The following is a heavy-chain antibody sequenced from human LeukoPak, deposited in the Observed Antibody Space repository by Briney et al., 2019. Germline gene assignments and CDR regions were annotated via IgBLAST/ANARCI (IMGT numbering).Heavy chain of an antibody. J-gene: IGHJ4*02. D-gene: IGHD1-26*01. V-gene: IGHV4-39*01. CDR3: ARHSPVGIFYFDY. CDR2: IYTSGST. Sequence: SETLSLTCTVSDVSVTTRDSYWGWIRQPPGKGLEWIGRIYTSGSTYYNPSLKSRVTISVDTSKNQFSLKLSSVTAADTAVYYCARHSPVGIFYFDYWGQGTLVTVSS. CDR1: DVSVTTRDSY.